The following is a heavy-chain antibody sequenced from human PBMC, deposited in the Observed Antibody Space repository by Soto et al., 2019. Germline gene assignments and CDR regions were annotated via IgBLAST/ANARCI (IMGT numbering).Heavy chain of an antibody. CDR1: DGSFSGYQ. V-gene: IGHV4-34*01. CDR2: INDSGNI. Sequence: QVQLQQWGAGLLKPSETLSLTCAVYDGSFSGYQWSWIRQTPGKGLEWIGGINDSGNINYNPSLKSRVTILVESPKKQISLRLSSVAAADTAVYYCARGLRMWFGELSRRGGYYYYMDVWGKGTTVTVSS. D-gene: IGHD3-10*01. J-gene: IGHJ6*03. CDR3: ARGLRMWFGELSRRGGYYYYMDV.